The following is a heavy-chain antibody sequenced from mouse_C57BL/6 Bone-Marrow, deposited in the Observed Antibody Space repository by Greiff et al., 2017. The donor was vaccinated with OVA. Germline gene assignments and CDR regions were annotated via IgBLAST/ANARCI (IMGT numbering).Heavy chain of an antibody. D-gene: IGHD2-4*01. CDR1: GYTFTSYW. J-gene: IGHJ3*01. Sequence: GGELVRPGTSVKLSCKASGYTFTSYWMHWVKQRPGQGLEWIGVIDPSDSYTNYNQKFKGKATLTVDTFSSTAYMQLSSLTSEDSAVYYCARGMRLRCAWFAYWGQGTLVTVSA. V-gene: IGHV1-59*01. CDR3: ARGMRLRCAWFAY. CDR2: IDPSDSYT.